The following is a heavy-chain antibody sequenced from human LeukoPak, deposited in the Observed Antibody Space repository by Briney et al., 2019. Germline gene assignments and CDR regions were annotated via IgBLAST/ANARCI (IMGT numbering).Heavy chain of an antibody. CDR2: IYNSGRT. CDR1: GVSLSNYY. Sequence: SETLSLTCIVSGVSLSNYYWSWIRQPPGKGLEWIGYIYNSGRTSYSPYFKGRVSISADMPRNQVSLRLTSVTAADTAVYYCARGYFYWGQGVLVTVSS. CDR3: ARGYFY. J-gene: IGHJ4*02. V-gene: IGHV4-4*08. D-gene: IGHD3-9*01.